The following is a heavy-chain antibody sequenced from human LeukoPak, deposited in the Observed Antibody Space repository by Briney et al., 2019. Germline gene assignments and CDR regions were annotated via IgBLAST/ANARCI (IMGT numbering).Heavy chain of an antibody. CDR1: GGSISSRNW. CDR2: IYSDGTT. J-gene: IGHJ3*02. CDR3: ARDLREHGVFDI. V-gene: IGHV3-53*01. Sequence: PSGTLSLTCAVSGGSISSRNWWSWVRQPPGKGLEWVSEIYSDGTTYYAASVKGRFGISRDNSKNTVDLQMNSLRAEDTAVYYCARDLREHGVFDIWGQGTMVTVSS. D-gene: IGHD1-26*01.